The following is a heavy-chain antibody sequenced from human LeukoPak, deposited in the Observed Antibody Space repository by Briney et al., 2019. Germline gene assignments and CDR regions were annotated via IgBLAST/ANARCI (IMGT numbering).Heavy chain of an antibody. V-gene: IGHV3-7*01. CDR2: IKQDGSEK. Sequence: PGRSLRLSCAASGFTFSSYWMSLVRQAPGKGLEWVANIKQDGSEKYYVDSVKGRFTISRDNAKNSLYLQMNSLRAEDTAVYYCARDREMATLDPWGQGTLVTVSS. CDR3: ARDREMATLDP. D-gene: IGHD5-24*01. J-gene: IGHJ5*02. CDR1: GFTFSSYW.